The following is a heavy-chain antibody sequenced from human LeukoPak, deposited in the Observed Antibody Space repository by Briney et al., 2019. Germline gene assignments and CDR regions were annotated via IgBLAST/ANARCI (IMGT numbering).Heavy chain of an antibody. CDR3: AKAPPYKKYFDY. Sequence: GGSLRLSCVGSGFTSIAYAMSWVRQAPGKGLEWVSTISNSGDATYYADSVKGRFTISRDNSKNTLYLQMSSLRAEDTAVYYCAKAPPYKKYFDYWGQGTLVTVSS. CDR2: ISNSGDAT. V-gene: IGHV3-23*01. CDR1: GFTSIAYA. J-gene: IGHJ4*02. D-gene: IGHD1-1*01.